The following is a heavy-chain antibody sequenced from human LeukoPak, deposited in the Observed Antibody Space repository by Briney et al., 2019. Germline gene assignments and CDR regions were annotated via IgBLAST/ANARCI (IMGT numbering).Heavy chain of an antibody. V-gene: IGHV3-21*01. Sequence: PGGSLRLSCAASGFTFSSYSMNWVRQAPGKGLEWVSSISSSSSYIYYADSVKGRFTISRDNAKNSPYLQMNSLRAEDTAVYYCARVRWAATTRDAFDIWGQGTMVTVSS. CDR2: ISSSSSYI. D-gene: IGHD4-23*01. CDR1: GFTFSSYS. CDR3: ARVRWAATTRDAFDI. J-gene: IGHJ3*02.